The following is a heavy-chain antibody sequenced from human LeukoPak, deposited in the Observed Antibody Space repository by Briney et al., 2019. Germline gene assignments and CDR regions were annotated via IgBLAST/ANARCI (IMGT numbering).Heavy chain of an antibody. CDR3: ARDSGNGYYYYYMDV. J-gene: IGHJ6*03. D-gene: IGHD2-8*01. CDR1: GGTFSSYA. CDR2: IIPIFGTA. V-gene: IGHV1-69*05. Sequence: ASVKVSCKASGGTFSSYAISWVRQAPGQGLEWMGGIIPIFGTANYAQKFQDRVTITTDESTSTAYMELSSLRSEDTAVYYCARDSGNGYYYYYMDVWGKGTTVTVSS.